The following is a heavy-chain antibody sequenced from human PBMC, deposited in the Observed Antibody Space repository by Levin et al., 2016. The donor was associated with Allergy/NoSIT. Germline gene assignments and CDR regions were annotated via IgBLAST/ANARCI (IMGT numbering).Heavy chain of an antibody. D-gene: IGHD3-10*01. CDR3: ASRTGYNFGSGSYPLVS. V-gene: IGHV4-4*01. Sequence: GSLRLSCAVSGDSISSSNWWTWVRQPPGKGLEWIGEIYHFGNTNYNPSLKSRVTISVDKSKYQFSLNLTSVTAADTAVYFCASRTGYNFGSGSYPLVSWGQGTLVTVSS. J-gene: IGHJ5*02. CDR1: GDSISSSNW. CDR2: IYHFGNT.